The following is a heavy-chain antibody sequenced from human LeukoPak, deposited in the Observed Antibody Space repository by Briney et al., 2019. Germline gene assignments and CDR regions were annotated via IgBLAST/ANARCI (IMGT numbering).Heavy chain of an antibody. Sequence: GGSLRLSCAASGFTFSSYWMSWVRQAPGKGLEWVANIKQDGSEKYYVDSVKGRFTISRDNAKNSLYLQMNSLRAEDTAVYYCARIVSIAACVYWYFDLWGRGTLVSVSS. CDR1: GFTFSSYW. D-gene: IGHD6-6*01. CDR2: IKQDGSEK. CDR3: ARIVSIAACVYWYFDL. J-gene: IGHJ2*01. V-gene: IGHV3-7*03.